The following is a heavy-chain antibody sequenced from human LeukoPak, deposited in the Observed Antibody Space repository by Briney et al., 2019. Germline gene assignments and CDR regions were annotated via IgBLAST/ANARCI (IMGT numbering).Heavy chain of an antibody. D-gene: IGHD3-22*01. CDR3: ARRGYYDSSGSFDY. CDR1: GGSISSYY. CDR2: IYYSGST. Sequence: SETLSLTCTVSGGSISSYYWSWIRQPPGKGLEWIGSIYYSGSTYYNPSLKSRVTISVDTSKNQFSLKLSSVTAADTAVYYCARRGYYDSSGSFDYWGQGTLVTVSS. V-gene: IGHV4-59*05. J-gene: IGHJ4*02.